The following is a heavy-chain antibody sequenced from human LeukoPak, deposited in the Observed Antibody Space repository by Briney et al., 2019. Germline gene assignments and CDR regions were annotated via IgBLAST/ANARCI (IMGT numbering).Heavy chain of an antibody. D-gene: IGHD5-18*01. J-gene: IGHJ4*02. V-gene: IGHV1-69*05. CDR2: IIPIFGTA. CDR3: ARGNVDTAMVFDY. Sequence: SVKVSCKASGGNFSSFAISWVRQAPGQGLEWMGGIIPIFGTANYAQKFQGRVTITTDESTSTAYMELSSLRSEDTAVYYCARGNVDTAMVFDYWGQGTLVTVSS. CDR1: GGNFSSFA.